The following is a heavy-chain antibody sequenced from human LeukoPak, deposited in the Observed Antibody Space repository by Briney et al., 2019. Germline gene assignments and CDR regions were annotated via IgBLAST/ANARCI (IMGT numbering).Heavy chain of an antibody. CDR1: GFTFSSYA. J-gene: IGHJ5*02. CDR2: ISGSGGST. D-gene: IGHD4-17*01. V-gene: IGHV3-23*01. CDR3: AKDLMTTVTTSWFDP. Sequence: GGSLRLSCAASGFTFSSYAMSWVRQAPGKGLEWVSAISGSGGSTYYADSVKGRFTISRDNSKNTLYLQMNSLRAEDTAVYYRAKDLMTTVTTSWFDPWGQGTLVTVSS.